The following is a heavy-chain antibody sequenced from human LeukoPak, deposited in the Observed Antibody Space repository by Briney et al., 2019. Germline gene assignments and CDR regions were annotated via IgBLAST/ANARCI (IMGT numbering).Heavy chain of an antibody. CDR1: GYTFTGYY. J-gene: IGHJ4*02. Sequence: ASVKVSCKASGYTFTGYYMHWVRRAPGQGLEWMGWINPNSGGTNYAQKFQGRVTMTRDTSISTAYMELSRLRSDDTAVYYCAREGSIAAAFDYWGQGTLVTVSS. V-gene: IGHV1-2*02. D-gene: IGHD6-13*01. CDR3: AREGSIAAAFDY. CDR2: INPNSGGT.